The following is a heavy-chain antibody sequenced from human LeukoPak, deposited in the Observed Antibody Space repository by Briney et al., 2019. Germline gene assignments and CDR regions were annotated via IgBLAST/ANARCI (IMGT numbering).Heavy chain of an antibody. CDR2: IYKSGST. CDR1: GDFISSDN. CDR3: VRGAYGGNSLGAFDI. D-gene: IGHD4-23*01. Sequence: PSETLSLTCSVSGDFISSDNWSWIRQPAGKGLEWIGRIYKSGSTNYNPSLKSRVTMSVDTSRNQFSLKLSSVTAADTAVYYCVRGAYGGNSLGAFDIWGQGTMVTVSS. V-gene: IGHV4-4*07. J-gene: IGHJ3*02.